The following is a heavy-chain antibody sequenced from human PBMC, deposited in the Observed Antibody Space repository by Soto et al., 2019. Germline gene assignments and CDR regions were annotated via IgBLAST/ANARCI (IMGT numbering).Heavy chain of an antibody. CDR1: GYTFTSYG. CDR3: VRRHVSATGIDWFDP. Sequence: ASVKVSCKASGYTFTSYGIHWVRQAPGQRLEWMGWINAANGDTKYSPKFQGRVTITRDTSASTAYMELSSLRSEDTAVYYCVRRHVSATGIDWFDPWGQGTLVTVPQ. CDR2: INAANGDT. J-gene: IGHJ5*02. D-gene: IGHD6-13*01. V-gene: IGHV1-3*01.